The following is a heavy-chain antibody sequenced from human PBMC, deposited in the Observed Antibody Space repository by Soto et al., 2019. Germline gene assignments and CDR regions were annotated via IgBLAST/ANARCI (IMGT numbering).Heavy chain of an antibody. Sequence: PSETLSLTCTVSGGSISNYYWSWIRQPPGKGLEWIGYMYSSGSTNYNPSLKSRVTISVDTSTNQFSLKLTSVTAADTAVYYCARATWVVEIEKSWYFDYWGQGTLVTVSS. CDR2: MYSSGST. CDR1: GGSISNYY. V-gene: IGHV4-59*01. D-gene: IGHD2-15*01. CDR3: ARATWVVEIEKSWYFDY. J-gene: IGHJ4*02.